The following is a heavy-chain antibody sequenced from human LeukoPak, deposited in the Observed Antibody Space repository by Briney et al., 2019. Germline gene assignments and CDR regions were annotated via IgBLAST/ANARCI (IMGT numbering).Heavy chain of an antibody. CDR3: VREARGYHYTYFDY. J-gene: IGHJ4*02. Sequence: PGGSLRLSCTASGFTLGGHDMHWVRQTTGDGLEWVAAVSAGHHAFYAGSVKGRFTVSREDAKDSLYLQMNSLRAGDTAVYYCVREARGYHYTYFDYWGQGSLVTVSS. CDR2: VSAGHHA. CDR1: GFTLGGHD. D-gene: IGHD5-18*01. V-gene: IGHV3-13*01.